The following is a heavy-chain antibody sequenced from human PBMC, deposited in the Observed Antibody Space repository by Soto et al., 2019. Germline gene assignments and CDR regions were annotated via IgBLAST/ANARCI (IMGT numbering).Heavy chain of an antibody. CDR2: ISYDGSNK. V-gene: IGHV3-30*18. D-gene: IGHD4-4*01. J-gene: IGHJ6*02. Sequence: GGSLRLSCAASGFTFSSYGMHWVRQAPGKGLEWVAVISYDGSNKYYADSVKGRFTISRDNSKNTLYLQMNSLRAEDTAVYYCAKDRGVTTVATSHNRYGMDVWGQGTTVTVSS. CDR3: AKDRGVTTVATSHNRYGMDV. CDR1: GFTFSSYG.